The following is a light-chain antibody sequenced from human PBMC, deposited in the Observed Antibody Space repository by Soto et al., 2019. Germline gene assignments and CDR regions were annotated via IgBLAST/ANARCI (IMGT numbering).Light chain of an antibody. V-gene: IGLV1-51*01. CDR3: GTWDNSLGAV. CDR2: DNG. J-gene: IGLJ2*01. CDR1: SSNVGSNY. Sequence: QSVLTQPPSVSAAPGQKVTISCSGSSSNVGSNYVSWYQQLPGTAPKLLIYDNGKRSSGIPDRFSGSQSGTSATLGITGLQTGDEADYYCGTWDNSLGAVFGGGTK.